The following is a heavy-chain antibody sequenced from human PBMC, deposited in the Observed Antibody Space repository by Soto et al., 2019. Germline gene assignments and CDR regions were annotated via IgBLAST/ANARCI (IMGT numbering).Heavy chain of an antibody. Sequence: GGSLRLSCAASGCTFSSYSMNWVRQAPGKGLEWVSSISKSSRYIYYADSVKGRFTISRDNAKNSLYLQMNSLRAEDTAVYYCARDYYDSFFDYWGQGTLVTVSS. D-gene: IGHD3-22*01. CDR3: ARDYYDSFFDY. CDR2: ISKSSRYI. J-gene: IGHJ4*02. CDR1: GCTFSSYS. V-gene: IGHV3-21*01.